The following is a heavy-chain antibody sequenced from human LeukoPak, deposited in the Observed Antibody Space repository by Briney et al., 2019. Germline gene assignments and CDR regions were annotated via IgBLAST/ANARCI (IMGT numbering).Heavy chain of an antibody. D-gene: IGHD1-26*01. V-gene: IGHV3-21*01. CDR2: IGSSSSYI. CDR1: GFTFSSYS. Sequence: GGSLRLPCAASGFTFSSYSMNWVRQAPGKGLEWVSSIGSSSSYIHSADSVRGRFTISRDNAKNSLFLQMNSLRAEDTAVYYCARDEWGDAFDIWGQGTMVTVFS. J-gene: IGHJ3*02. CDR3: ARDEWGDAFDI.